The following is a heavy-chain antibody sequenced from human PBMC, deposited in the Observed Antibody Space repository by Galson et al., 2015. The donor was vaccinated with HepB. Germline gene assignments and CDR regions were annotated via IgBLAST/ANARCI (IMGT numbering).Heavy chain of an antibody. V-gene: IGHV4-31*03. Sequence: QVQLQESGPGLVKPSETLSLTCTVSGGSISSGDSYWSWIRQLPGKGLEWIGYIYYSGNSAYNPSLMSRLTISVDTSKNQISLKLSSVTAADTAVYYCARRRGSGSHTDSFDVWGQGTMVTVSS. CDR1: GGSISSGDSY. CDR3: ARRRGSGSHTDSFDV. D-gene: IGHD1-26*01. CDR2: IYYSGNS. J-gene: IGHJ3*01.